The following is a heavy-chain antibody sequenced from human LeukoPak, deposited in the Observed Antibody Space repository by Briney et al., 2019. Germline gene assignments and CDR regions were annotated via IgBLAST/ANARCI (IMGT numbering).Heavy chain of an antibody. J-gene: IGHJ4*02. Sequence: ASVKVSCKASGYTFTGYYMHWVRQAPGQGLEWMGWINPNSGGTNYAQKFQGRVTMTRDTSISTAYMELSRLRSDDTAVYYCASSEINYDFWSGYPPARNFDYWGQGTLVTVSS. D-gene: IGHD3-3*01. CDR2: INPNSGGT. V-gene: IGHV1-2*02. CDR1: GYTFTGYY. CDR3: ASSEINYDFWSGYPPARNFDY.